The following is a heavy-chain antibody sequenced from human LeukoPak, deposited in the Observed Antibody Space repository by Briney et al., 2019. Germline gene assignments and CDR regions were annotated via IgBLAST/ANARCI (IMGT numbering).Heavy chain of an antibody. CDR2: LYYKRNT. V-gene: IGHV4-39*07. CDR3: ARDGSRYSYGGGYYFDY. Sequence: SETLSLTCTVSGGSMSSYSYYWGWIRQPPGKGLEWIGTLYYKRNTYYNASLRSRVTISLDTSKKQFSLKLSSVTAADTAVYYCARDGSRYSYGGGYYFDYWGQGTLVTVSS. CDR1: GGSMSSYSYY. D-gene: IGHD5-18*01. J-gene: IGHJ4*02.